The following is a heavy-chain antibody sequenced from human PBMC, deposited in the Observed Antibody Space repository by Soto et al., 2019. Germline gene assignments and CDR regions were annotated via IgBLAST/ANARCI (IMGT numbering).Heavy chain of an antibody. CDR2: ISAHNGDT. CDR1: GYTFNYYG. CDR3: ARDWSRYFDSSGLMWFY. J-gene: IGHJ4*02. Sequence: QIQLAQSGAAMKRPGASVRVSCEASGYTFNYYGISWVRQAPGQGLEWVGRISAHNGDTKYAQNLQGRLTLTTDTSTSTAYMELTSLTSDDTAVYYCARDWSRYFDSSGLMWFYWGQGTLVTVSS. V-gene: IGHV1-18*04. D-gene: IGHD3-22*01.